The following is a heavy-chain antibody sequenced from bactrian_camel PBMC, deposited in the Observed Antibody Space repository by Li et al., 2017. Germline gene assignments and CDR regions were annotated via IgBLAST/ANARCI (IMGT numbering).Heavy chain of an antibody. V-gene: IGHV3S53*01. CDR3: AADLSAYCRSGVLYGRVTT. D-gene: IGHD7*01. CDR2: IGSGGIT. Sequence: VQLVESGGGSVQTGGSLTLSCAGSERTYFNWCMGWFRQAPGKEREEVAAIGSGGITRYADSVKGRFTISKDNAKNTLYLQMDSLKPEDTAMYYCAADLSAYCRSGVLYGRVTTLARGPRSPSP. CDR1: ERTYFNWC. J-gene: IGHJ4*01.